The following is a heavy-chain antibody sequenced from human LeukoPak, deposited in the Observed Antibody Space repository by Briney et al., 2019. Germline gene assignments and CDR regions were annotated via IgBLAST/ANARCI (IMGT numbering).Heavy chain of an antibody. CDR2: IYHSGST. CDR1: GYSISSGYY. D-gene: IGHD7-27*01. Sequence: SETLSLTCTVSGYSISSGYYWGWIRQPPGKGLEWIGSIYHSGSTYYNPSLKSRVTISVDTSKNQFSLKLSSLTAADTAVYYCARQTGAYYYYMDVWGKGTTVTVSS. V-gene: IGHV4-38-2*02. CDR3: ARQTGAYYYYMDV. J-gene: IGHJ6*03.